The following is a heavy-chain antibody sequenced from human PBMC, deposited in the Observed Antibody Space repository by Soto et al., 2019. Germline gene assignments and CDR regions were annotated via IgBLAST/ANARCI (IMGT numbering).Heavy chain of an antibody. J-gene: IGHJ4*02. CDR3: ARLQPDTNYRPFDY. Sequence: PGGSLRLSCEASGFSISDYWMSWVRQAPGRGLEWVANIKPDGSEKYYVDSVKGRFTISRDNVEKSLYLQMNSLRAEDTAVYYCARLQPDTNYRPFDYRGQGTVVTVSS. D-gene: IGHD2-8*01. CDR1: GFSISDYW. V-gene: IGHV3-7*01. CDR2: IKPDGSEK.